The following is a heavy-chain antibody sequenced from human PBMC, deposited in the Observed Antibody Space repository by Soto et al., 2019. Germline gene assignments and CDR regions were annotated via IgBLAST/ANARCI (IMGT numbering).Heavy chain of an antibody. Sequence: GGSLRLSCAASGFTFSSYWMHWVRQAPGKGLVWVSRINSDGSSTSYADSVKGRFTISRDNAKNTLYLQMNSLRAEDTAVYYWATEIFSGSHAFDIWGQGTMVTVSS. CDR1: GFTFSSYW. V-gene: IGHV3-74*01. CDR3: ATEIFSGSHAFDI. J-gene: IGHJ3*02. D-gene: IGHD1-26*01. CDR2: INSDGSST.